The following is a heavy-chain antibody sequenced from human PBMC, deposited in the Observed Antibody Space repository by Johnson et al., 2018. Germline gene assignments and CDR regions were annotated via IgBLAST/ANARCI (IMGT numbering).Heavy chain of an antibody. CDR1: GFTFDDYA. D-gene: IGHD6-13*01. J-gene: IGHJ1*01. CDR3: AKAPSAGYREYFPH. CDR2: ISWKSGSI. V-gene: IGHV3-9*01. Sequence: VQLVQSGGGLVQPGRSLRLSCAASGFTFDDYAMHWVRQAPGKGLEWVSGISWKSGSIGYADSVKGRFTISRANAQNSLYLQMNSLRAEDTALYYCAKAPSAGYREYFPHWGQGTLVTVSS.